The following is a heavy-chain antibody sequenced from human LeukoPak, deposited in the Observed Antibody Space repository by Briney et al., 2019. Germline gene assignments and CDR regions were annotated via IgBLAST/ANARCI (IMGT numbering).Heavy chain of an antibody. Sequence: SVKVSCKASGGTFSSYAISWVRQAPGQGLEWMGGIIPIFGTANYAQKFQGRVTITADESTSTAYMELSSPRSEDTAVYYCARDLLYCSSTSCSYYFDYWGQGTLVTVSS. CDR1: GGTFSSYA. CDR2: IIPIFGTA. CDR3: ARDLLYCSSTSCSYYFDY. J-gene: IGHJ4*02. V-gene: IGHV1-69*01. D-gene: IGHD2-2*01.